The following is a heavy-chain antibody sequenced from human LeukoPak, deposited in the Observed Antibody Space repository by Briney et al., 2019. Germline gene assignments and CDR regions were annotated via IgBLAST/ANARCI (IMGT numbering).Heavy chain of an antibody. CDR1: GYTLTGYY. V-gene: IGHV1-2*02. J-gene: IGHJ5*02. CDR3: AGKGPDNWFDP. CDR2: IYPNSGGS. Sequence: GASVTVSYPASGYTLTGYYMHWVGQAPGQGREGVGGIYPNSGGSNYPQQLQGRVTITRDSPISTASMHLSRLRSAGTAVYYFAGKGPDNWFDPWGQGALVTVSS.